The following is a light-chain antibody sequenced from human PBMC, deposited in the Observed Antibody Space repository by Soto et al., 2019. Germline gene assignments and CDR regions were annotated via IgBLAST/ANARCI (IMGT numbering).Light chain of an antibody. V-gene: IGKV3-20*01. CDR2: GAS. J-gene: IGKJ2*01. Sequence: EIVLTQAPGTLSLSPGERATLSCRASQSVYNRFLAWYQQKPGQAPRLLIYGASSRATGIPDRFSGGGSGTDFTLTISRLEPEDFAVYYCQQYGSSPQTFGQGTKLEIK. CDR3: QQYGSSPQT. CDR1: QSVYNRF.